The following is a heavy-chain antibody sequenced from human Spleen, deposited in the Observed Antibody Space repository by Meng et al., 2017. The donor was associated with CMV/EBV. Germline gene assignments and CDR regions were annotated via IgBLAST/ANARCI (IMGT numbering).Heavy chain of an antibody. CDR2: IRPNNGDT. D-gene: IGHD2-15*01. CDR3: ARVYCSGGTCYDAFDI. CDR1: GYFFRDHF. V-gene: IGHV1-2*02. Sequence: ASVKVSCKTSGYFFRDHFMHWVRQAPGQGLEWMGWIRPNNGDTNYAQDFQGRITVTSDSSFNTVYMELSRLTSDDTAVYYCARVYCSGGTCYDAFDIWGQGTMVTVSS. J-gene: IGHJ3*02.